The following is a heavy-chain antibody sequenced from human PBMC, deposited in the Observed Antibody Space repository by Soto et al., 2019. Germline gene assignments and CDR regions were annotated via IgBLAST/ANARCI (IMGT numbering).Heavy chain of an antibody. D-gene: IGHD3-3*01. CDR1: GGSISSGDYY. V-gene: IGHV4-30-4*01. Sequence: TSETLSLTCTVSGGSISSGDYYWSWIRQPPGKGLEWIGYIYYSGSTYYNPSLKSRVTISVDTSKNQLSLKLSSVTAADTAVYYCATQQAYYDFWSGYYSYNWFDPWGQGTLVTVSS. CDR2: IYYSGST. CDR3: ATQQAYYDFWSGYYSYNWFDP. J-gene: IGHJ5*02.